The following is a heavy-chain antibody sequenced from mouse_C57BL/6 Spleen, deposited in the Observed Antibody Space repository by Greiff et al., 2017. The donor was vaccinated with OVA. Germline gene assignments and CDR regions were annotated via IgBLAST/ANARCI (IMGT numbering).Heavy chain of an antibody. Sequence: QVQLQQSGAELVRPGASVTLSCKASGYTFTDYEMHWVKQTPVHGLEWIGAIDPETGGPAYHQKFKGKAILTADKSSSTAYMELRSLTSEDSAVYYCTPGSGYEGFAYWGQGTLVTVSA. CDR2: IDPETGGP. J-gene: IGHJ3*01. V-gene: IGHV1-15*01. CDR1: GYTFTDYE. CDR3: TPGSGYEGFAY. D-gene: IGHD3-2*02.